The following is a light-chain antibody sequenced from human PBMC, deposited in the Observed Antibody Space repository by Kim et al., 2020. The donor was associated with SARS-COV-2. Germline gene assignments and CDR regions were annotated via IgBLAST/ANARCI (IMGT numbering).Light chain of an antibody. J-gene: IGLJ2*01. V-gene: IGLV3-19*01. CDR3: SPRDSSGNHVV. Sequence: QTVRITAKWDSLRDYYASWYQQKRGPGPVPVIYGKNSRPSGIPDRFSGSSSGNTASLTTTGAQAEDETDYCCSPRDSSGNHVVFGGGAQLTVL. CDR1: SLRDYY. CDR2: GKN.